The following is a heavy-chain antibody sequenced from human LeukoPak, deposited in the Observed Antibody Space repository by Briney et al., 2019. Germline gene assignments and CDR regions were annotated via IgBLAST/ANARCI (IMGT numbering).Heavy chain of an antibody. CDR1: GGTFSSYA. CDR3: ARELGCSSTSCPVYFDY. D-gene: IGHD2-2*01. CDR2: IIPIFGTA. V-gene: IGHV1-69*05. J-gene: IGHJ4*02. Sequence: ASVKVSCKASGGTFSSYAISWVRQAPGQGLEWMGGIIPIFGTANYAQKFQGRVTITTDESTSTAYMELSSLRSEDTAVYYCARELGCSSTSCPVYFDYWGQGTLVTVSS.